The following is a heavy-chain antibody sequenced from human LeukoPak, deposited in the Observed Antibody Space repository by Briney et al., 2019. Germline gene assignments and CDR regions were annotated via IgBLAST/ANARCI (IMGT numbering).Heavy chain of an antibody. CDR2: IYYSGST. J-gene: IGHJ4*02. V-gene: IGHV4-59*08. Sequence: PSETLSLTCTVSGVPISSYYWSWIRQPPGKGLEWIGYIYYSGSTNYNPSLKSRVTISVDTSKNQFSLKLSSVTAADTAVYYCAASYCSGGSCYGFDEENYFDYWGQGTLVTVSS. CDR3: AASYCSGGSCYGFDEENYFDY. D-gene: IGHD2-15*01. CDR1: GVPISSYY.